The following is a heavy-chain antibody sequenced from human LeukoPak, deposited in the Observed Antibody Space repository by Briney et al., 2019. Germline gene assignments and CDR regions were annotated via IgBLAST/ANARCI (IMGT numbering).Heavy chain of an antibody. CDR2: INHSGST. Sequence: SETLSLTCAVYGGSFSGYYWSWIRQPPGKGLEWIGEINHSGSTNYNPSLKSRVTISVDTSKNQFSLKLSSVTAADTAVYYCARCLPRKNWFDPWGQGTLVTVSS. V-gene: IGHV4-34*01. J-gene: IGHJ5*02. D-gene: IGHD3-16*01. CDR1: GGSFSGYY. CDR3: ARCLPRKNWFDP.